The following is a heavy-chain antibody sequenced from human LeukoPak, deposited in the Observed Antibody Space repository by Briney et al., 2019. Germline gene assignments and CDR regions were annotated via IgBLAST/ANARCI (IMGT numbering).Heavy chain of an antibody. CDR2: ISNRGSTI. Sequence: PGGSLRLSCAASGFTFSDFYMTWIRQAPGKGLEWVSYISNRGSTIHYADSVRGRFTISRDNAKKSLYLQMNSLRAEDTAVYYCARDAYSGSYYGDGAFDIWGQGTTVTVSS. J-gene: IGHJ3*02. V-gene: IGHV3-11*01. CDR1: GFTFSDFY. D-gene: IGHD1-26*01. CDR3: ARDAYSGSYYGDGAFDI.